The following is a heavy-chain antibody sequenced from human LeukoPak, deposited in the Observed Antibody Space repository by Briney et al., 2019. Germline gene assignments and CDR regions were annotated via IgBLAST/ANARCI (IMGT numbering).Heavy chain of an antibody. J-gene: IGHJ3*02. V-gene: IGHV3-7*01. CDR3: ASEVPDSVDDAFDI. D-gene: IGHD5/OR15-5a*01. CDR1: GFTFSSYW. CDR2: IKQDGSEK. Sequence: GGSLRLSCAASGFTFSSYWMSWVRQAPGKGLEWVANIKQDGSEKYYVDSVKGRFTISRDNAKNSLYLQMNSLRAEDTAVYYCASEVPDSVDDAFDIWGQGTMVTVSS.